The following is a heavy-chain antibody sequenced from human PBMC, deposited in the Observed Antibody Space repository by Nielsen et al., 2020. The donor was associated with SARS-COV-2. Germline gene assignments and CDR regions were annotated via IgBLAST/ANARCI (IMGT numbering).Heavy chain of an antibody. CDR3: ANGGYRNYYYGMDV. D-gene: IGHD1-26*01. V-gene: IGHV3-23*01. CDR2: ISGSGGST. Sequence: GESLKISCAASGFTFSSYAMSWVRQAPGKGLEWVSAISGSGGSTYYADSVKGRFTISRDNSKNTLYLQMNSLRAEDTAVYYCANGGYRNYYYGMDVWGQGTTVTVSS. CDR1: GFTFSSYA. J-gene: IGHJ6*02.